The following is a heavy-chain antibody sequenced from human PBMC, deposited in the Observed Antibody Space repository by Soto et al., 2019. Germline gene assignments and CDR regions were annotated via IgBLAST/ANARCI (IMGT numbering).Heavy chain of an antibody. CDR2: IYYSGST. CDR3: ARHASSSPRYYYYYGMDV. CDR1: GGSISSSSYY. D-gene: IGHD6-6*01. J-gene: IGHJ6*02. Sequence: SETLSLTCTVSGGSISSSSYYWGWIRQPPGEGLEWIGSIYYSGSTYYNPSLKSRVTISVDTSKNQFSLKLSSVTAADTAVYYCARHASSSPRYYYYYGMDVWGQGTTVTVSS. V-gene: IGHV4-39*01.